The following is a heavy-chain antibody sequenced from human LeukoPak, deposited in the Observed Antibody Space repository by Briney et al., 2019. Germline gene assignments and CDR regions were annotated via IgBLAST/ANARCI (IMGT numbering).Heavy chain of an antibody. CDR1: GGSISRGSYY. J-gene: IGHJ4*02. Sequence: PSETLSLTCTVSGGSISRGSYYWSWIRQPAGKGLEWIGRIYTSGSTNYNPSLKSRVTISVDTSKNQFSLKLSSVTAADTAVYYCARDGYGRNPDYWGQGTLVTVSS. CDR3: ARDGYGRNPDY. D-gene: IGHD4-23*01. V-gene: IGHV4-61*02. CDR2: IYTSGST.